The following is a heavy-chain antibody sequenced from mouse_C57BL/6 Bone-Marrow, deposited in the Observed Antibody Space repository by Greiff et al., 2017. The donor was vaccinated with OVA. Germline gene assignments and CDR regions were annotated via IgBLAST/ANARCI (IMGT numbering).Heavy chain of an antibody. Sequence: VQLQQSGAELARPGASVKLSCKASGYTFTSYGISWVKQRTGQGLEWIGEIYPRSGNTYYNEKFKSKATLTVDTSSSTAYMQLSSLTSEDSAVYYCARPITTVVEDWFAYWGQGTLVTVSA. D-gene: IGHD1-1*01. J-gene: IGHJ3*01. CDR3: ARPITTVVEDWFAY. CDR2: IYPRSGNT. CDR1: GYTFTSYG. V-gene: IGHV1-81*01.